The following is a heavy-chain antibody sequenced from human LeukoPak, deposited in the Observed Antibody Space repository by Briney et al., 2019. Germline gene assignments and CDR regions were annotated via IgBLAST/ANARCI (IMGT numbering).Heavy chain of an antibody. V-gene: IGHV3-11*04. CDR2: ISGSGSTI. J-gene: IGHJ4*02. Sequence: GGSLRLSCAASGFTFSDYYMSWIRQAPGKGLEWVSCISGSGSTIYYADSVKGRFTISRDNAKNSLYLQMNSLRAEDTAVYYCAREDRSGYDFFDYWGQGTLVTVSS. D-gene: IGHD5-12*01. CDR3: AREDRSGYDFFDY. CDR1: GFTFSDYY.